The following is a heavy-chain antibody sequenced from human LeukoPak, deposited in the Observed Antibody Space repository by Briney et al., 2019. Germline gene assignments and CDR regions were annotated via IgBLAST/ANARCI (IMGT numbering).Heavy chain of an antibody. CDR2: ISASGGYT. D-gene: IGHD3-22*01. J-gene: IGHJ4*02. CDR1: GFTFSSYA. CDR3: AKDRLPLSSAYHYVPFDY. V-gene: IGHV3-23*01. Sequence: PGASLRLSCAASGFTFSSYAMNWVRQAPGKGLEWVSGISASGGYTYYADSVKGRFTISRDNSKNTLYLQMNSLRVEDTAVYYCAKDRLPLSSAYHYVPFDYWGQGTLVTVSS.